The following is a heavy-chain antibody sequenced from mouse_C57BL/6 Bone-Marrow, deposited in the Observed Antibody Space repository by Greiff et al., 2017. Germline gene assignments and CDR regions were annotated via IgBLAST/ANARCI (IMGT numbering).Heavy chain of an antibody. J-gene: IGHJ3*01. V-gene: IGHV3-6*01. CDR2: ISYDGSN. CDR3: ARGSLGFAY. Sequence: EVQLVESGPGLVKPSQSLSLTCSVTGYSITSGYYWNWIRQFPGNKLEWMGYISYDGSNNYNPSLKNRISITRDTSKNQFFLKLNSVTTEDAATYYCARGSLGFAYWGQGTLVTVSA. CDR1: GYSITSGYY.